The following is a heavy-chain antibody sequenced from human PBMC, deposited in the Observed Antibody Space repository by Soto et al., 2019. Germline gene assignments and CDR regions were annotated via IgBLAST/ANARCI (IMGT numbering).Heavy chain of an antibody. CDR2: IYYSGT. V-gene: IGHV4-59*02. CDR1: GGAVTRYY. CDR3: ARTYDGSGPNSGGYGFDI. Sequence: SETLSLTCSDSGGAVTRYYWSWIGQPPGKGLEWIAYIYYSGTSYNPSLKSRVSISLETSKNQFSLKLSSVTAADTAVYYCARTYDGSGPNSGGYGFDIWGQGTMVT. D-gene: IGHD3-22*01. J-gene: IGHJ3*02.